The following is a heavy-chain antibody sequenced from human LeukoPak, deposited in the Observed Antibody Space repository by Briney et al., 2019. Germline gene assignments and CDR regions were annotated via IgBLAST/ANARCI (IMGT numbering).Heavy chain of an antibody. CDR1: GLSLSTTGVG. V-gene: IGHV2-5*02. CDR2: IYWDDDK. Sequence: SGPTLVNPTQTLTLTCTFSGLSLSTTGVGVGWIRQPPGKVLEWLALIYWDDDKRYSPSLKSRLTITKDTSKNQVVLTMTNMDPVDTATYYCARHQSLLLWFGEPVFDYWGQGTLVTVSS. CDR3: ARHQSLLLWFGEPVFDY. D-gene: IGHD3-10*01. J-gene: IGHJ4*02.